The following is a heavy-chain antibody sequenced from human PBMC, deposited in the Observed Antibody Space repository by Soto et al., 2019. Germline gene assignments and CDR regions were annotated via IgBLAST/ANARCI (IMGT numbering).Heavy chain of an antibody. Sequence: GGSLRLSCAASGFTFSSYAMSWVRQAPGKGLEWVSAISGSGGSTYYADSVKGRFTISRDNSKNTLYLQMNSLRAEDTAVYYCAKGGGYSSGWAGETAFDIWGQGTMVTVSS. J-gene: IGHJ3*02. CDR1: GFTFSSYA. D-gene: IGHD6-19*01. V-gene: IGHV3-23*01. CDR3: AKGGGYSSGWAGETAFDI. CDR2: ISGSGGST.